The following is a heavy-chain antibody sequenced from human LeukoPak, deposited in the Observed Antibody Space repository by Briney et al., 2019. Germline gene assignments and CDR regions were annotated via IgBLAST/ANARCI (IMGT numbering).Heavy chain of an antibody. Sequence: PGGSLRLSCAASGFTFSSYAMIWVRQAPGKGLEWVSAISGSGGSTYYADSVKGRFTISRDNSKNTLYQQMNSLRAEDTAVYYCARDLRGSDAYYFDYWGQGTLVTVSS. D-gene: IGHD3-10*01. CDR2: ISGSGGST. J-gene: IGHJ4*02. V-gene: IGHV3-23*01. CDR3: ARDLRGSDAYYFDY. CDR1: GFTFSSYA.